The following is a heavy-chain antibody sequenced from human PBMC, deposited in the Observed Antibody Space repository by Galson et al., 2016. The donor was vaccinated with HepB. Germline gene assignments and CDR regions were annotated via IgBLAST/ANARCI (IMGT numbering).Heavy chain of an antibody. CDR1: GFTFSDYY. D-gene: IGHD4-23*01. CDR2: ISSSSSYT. V-gene: IGHV3-11*06. Sequence: SLRLSCAASGFTFSDYYMSWIRQAPGKGLEWVSYISSSSSYTNYAESVKGRFTISRDNAKNSLYLQMNSLRAEDTAMYYCARAQTTVVTYIDNWGQGTLVTVSS. J-gene: IGHJ4*02. CDR3: ARAQTTVVTYIDN.